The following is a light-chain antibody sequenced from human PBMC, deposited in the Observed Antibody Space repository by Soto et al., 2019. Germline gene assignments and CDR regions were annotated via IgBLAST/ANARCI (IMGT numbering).Light chain of an antibody. CDR1: QSVTNY. CDR3: QQRSHWPRT. Sequence: EVVLTQSPATLSLSPGERATLSCLASQSVTNYLTWYQQKPGQAPRLLIYEASNRATGIPARFSGSGSGTDFTLTISSLEPEDFAVYYCQQRSHWPRTFGQGTKVDIK. V-gene: IGKV3-11*01. CDR2: EAS. J-gene: IGKJ1*01.